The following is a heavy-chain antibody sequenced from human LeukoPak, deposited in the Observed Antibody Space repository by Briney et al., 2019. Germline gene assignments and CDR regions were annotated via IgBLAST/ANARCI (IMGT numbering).Heavy chain of an antibody. J-gene: IGHJ4*02. D-gene: IGHD4-23*01. Sequence: GGSLRLSCAASGFTFSNSAMSWVRQAPGKGLEWVSTLSGSGITTYYADSVKGRFTISRDNSKNTLYLQMNSLRAEDTAVYYCARPDGGNSYYFDYWGQGTLVTVSS. CDR1: GFTFSNSA. V-gene: IGHV3-23*01. CDR2: LSGSGITT. CDR3: ARPDGGNSYYFDY.